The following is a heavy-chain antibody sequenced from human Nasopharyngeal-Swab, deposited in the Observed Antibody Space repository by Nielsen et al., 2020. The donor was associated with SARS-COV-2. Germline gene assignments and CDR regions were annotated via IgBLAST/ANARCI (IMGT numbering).Heavy chain of an antibody. CDR3: AKRDDYYESSGLGD. CDR1: GFTFSSYA. V-gene: IGHV3-23*01. D-gene: IGHD3-22*01. Sequence: GESLKISCAATGFTFSSYAMSWVRKAPGKGLEWVSVIRGSGGSTYYADSVKGRFTISRDNSKNTLYLQMNSLRAEDTAVYYCAKRDDYYESSGLGDWGQGTLVTVSS. CDR2: IRGSGGST. J-gene: IGHJ4*02.